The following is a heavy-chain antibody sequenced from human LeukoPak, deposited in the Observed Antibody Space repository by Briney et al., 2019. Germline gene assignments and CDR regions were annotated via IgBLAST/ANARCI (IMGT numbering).Heavy chain of an antibody. V-gene: IGHV1-18*01. CDR2: ISAYNGNT. D-gene: IGHD6-13*01. J-gene: IGHJ5*02. CDR1: GYTFTSYG. Sequence: ASVKVSCKASGYTFTSYGISWVRQAPGQGLEWMGWISAYNGNTNYAQKFQGRVTMTRNTSISTAYMELSSLRSEDTAVYYCARAGRIATNWFDPWGQGTLVTVSS. CDR3: ARAGRIATNWFDP.